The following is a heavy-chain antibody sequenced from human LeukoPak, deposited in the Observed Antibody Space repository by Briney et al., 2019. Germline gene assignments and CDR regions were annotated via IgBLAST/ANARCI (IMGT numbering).Heavy chain of an antibody. CDR1: KFTFSDYA. V-gene: IGHV3-23*01. J-gene: IGHJ4*01. D-gene: IGHD1-26*01. CDR3: AKRGPGNYYSLDY. CDR2: ISGSGVST. Sequence: GGSLRLSCAASKFTFSDYAMSWVRQAPGKGLEWVSSISGSGVSTYYADSVKGRFTISGDNPKNTLYLQMNSLRAEDTAVYYCAKRGPGNYYSLDYWGHGTLVTVSS.